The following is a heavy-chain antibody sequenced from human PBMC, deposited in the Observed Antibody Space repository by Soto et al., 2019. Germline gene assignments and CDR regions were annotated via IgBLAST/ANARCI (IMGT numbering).Heavy chain of an antibody. Sequence: VQLVESGGGLVEPGGSLRLSCAASGFTFSSFWMSWVRRAPGKGLEWVANIKQDGSDKNYVGSVKGRFTISRDNAKNSLYLQMNNLRVEDTAVYYCARDVPGKLGHDSWGQGTLVTVSS. J-gene: IGHJ4*02. CDR1: GFTFSSFW. V-gene: IGHV3-7*01. D-gene: IGHD3-10*01. CDR2: IKQDGSDK. CDR3: ARDVPGKLGHDS.